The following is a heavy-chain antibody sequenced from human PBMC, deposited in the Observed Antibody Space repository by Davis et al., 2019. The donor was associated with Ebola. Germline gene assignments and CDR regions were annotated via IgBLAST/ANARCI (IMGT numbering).Heavy chain of an antibody. CDR1: GYTFTNYG. D-gene: IGHD6-6*01. V-gene: IGHV1-18*04. CDR2: ISAYNGNT. Sequence: AASVKVSCKASGYTFTNYGITWVRQAPGQGLEWMGWISAYNGNTNYAQKLQGRVTMTTDTSTSTAYMELRSLRSDDTAVYYCARESEQLALDYWGHGTLVTVSS. CDR3: ARESEQLALDY. J-gene: IGHJ4*01.